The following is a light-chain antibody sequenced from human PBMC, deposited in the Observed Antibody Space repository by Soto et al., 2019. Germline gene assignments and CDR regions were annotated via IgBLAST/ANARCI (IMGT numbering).Light chain of an antibody. CDR2: DAS. CDR1: QNIDIY. V-gene: IGKV1-39*01. CDR3: QQYHNWPPIT. J-gene: IGKJ5*01. Sequence: DIQMTQSPSSLSASVGDTVTITCRASQNIDIYLNWYQQQPGKAPKLLIYDASSLESGVPSRFSGSGSETDFTLTISSLQSEDSAVYYCQQYHNWPPITFGQGTRLEIK.